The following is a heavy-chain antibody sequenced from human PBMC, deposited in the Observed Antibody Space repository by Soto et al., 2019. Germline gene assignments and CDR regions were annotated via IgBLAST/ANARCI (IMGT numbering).Heavy chain of an antibody. D-gene: IGHD2-15*01. V-gene: IGHV5-51*01. CDR1: RYNSTSYW. Sequence: WESLKISWKGSRYNSTSYWIGYVLQMPQKGMEWMGIIYRGDSDTRYRPSFQGQVTISADKSISTAYLQWSSLKASDNAMYYCASSEDSYYYYYGMDVWGQGTTVTVSS. CDR3: ASSEDSYYYYYGMDV. J-gene: IGHJ6*02. CDR2: IYRGDSDT.